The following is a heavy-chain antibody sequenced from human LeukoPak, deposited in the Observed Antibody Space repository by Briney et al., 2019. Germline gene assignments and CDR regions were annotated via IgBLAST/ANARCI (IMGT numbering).Heavy chain of an antibody. V-gene: IGHV4-39*01. Sequence: SETLSLTCTVSGGPISSSSYYWGWIRQPPGKGLEWIGSIYYSGSTYYNPSLKSRVTISVDTSKNQFSLKLSSVTAADTAVYYCARRGKLERRPFDYWGQGTLVTVSS. J-gene: IGHJ4*02. CDR1: GGPISSSSYY. D-gene: IGHD1-1*01. CDR2: IYYSGST. CDR3: ARRGKLERRPFDY.